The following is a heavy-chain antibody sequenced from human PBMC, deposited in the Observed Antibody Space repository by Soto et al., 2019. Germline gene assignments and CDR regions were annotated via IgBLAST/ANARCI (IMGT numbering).Heavy chain of an antibody. CDR3: ARVIGGSGWYGSFGS. CDR1: GGSFSSYA. V-gene: IGHV1-69*01. CDR2: IIPMFGTP. Sequence: QVQLMQSGAEVQKPGSSVKVSCKASGGSFSSYAINWVRQAPGQGLEWMGGIIPMFGTPNYAQEFQGRVTITADESTNAAYMELGSLTSEDTAGYYCARVIGGSGWYGSFGSWGQGTLVTVSS. D-gene: IGHD6-19*01. J-gene: IGHJ4*02.